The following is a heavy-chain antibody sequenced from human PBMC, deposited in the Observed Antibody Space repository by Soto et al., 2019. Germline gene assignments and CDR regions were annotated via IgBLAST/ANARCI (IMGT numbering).Heavy chain of an antibody. CDR2: ISAYDGNT. Sequence: QVQLVQSGAEVKKPGASVKVSCKASGYTFTSYGINWVRQAPGQGLEWLGWISAYDGNTNYAQIIQGRVSMTTDTSTNTAYMEVRSIRSDDTAVYYCARGGYYDSSGSRNYYYYGMNVWGQGTTVTVSS. V-gene: IGHV1-18*01. CDR3: ARGGYYDSSGSRNYYYYGMNV. D-gene: IGHD3-22*01. CDR1: GYTFTSYG. J-gene: IGHJ6*02.